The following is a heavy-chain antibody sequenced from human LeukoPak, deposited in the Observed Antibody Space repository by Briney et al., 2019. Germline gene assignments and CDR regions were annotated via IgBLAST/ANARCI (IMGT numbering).Heavy chain of an antibody. CDR3: ARARLPAAISWLGWYFDL. V-gene: IGHV4-31*03. CDR1: GASVGSGGYY. Sequence: KPSQTLSLTCTVSGASVGSGGYYWPWIRQHPEKGLEWIGYITYSGSTYYNPSLKSRVPISLDTSKNQFSLKLSSVTAADTAVYYCARARLPAAISWLGWYFDLWGRGTLVTVSS. J-gene: IGHJ2*01. CDR2: ITYSGST. D-gene: IGHD2-2*02.